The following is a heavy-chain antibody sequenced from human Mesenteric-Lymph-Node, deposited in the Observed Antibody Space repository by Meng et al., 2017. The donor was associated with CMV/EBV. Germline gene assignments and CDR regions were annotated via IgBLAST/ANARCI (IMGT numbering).Heavy chain of an antibody. V-gene: IGHV4-39*01. CDR3: ARQYNWNYYFDY. Sequence: GSLRLSCTVSGGSISSSSYYWGWIRQPPGKGLEWIGSIYYSGSTYYNPSLKSRVTISVDTSKNQFSLKLSSVTAADTAVYYCARQYNWNYYFDYWGQGILVTVSS. J-gene: IGHJ4*02. CDR1: GGSISSSSYY. D-gene: IGHD1-7*01. CDR2: IYYSGST.